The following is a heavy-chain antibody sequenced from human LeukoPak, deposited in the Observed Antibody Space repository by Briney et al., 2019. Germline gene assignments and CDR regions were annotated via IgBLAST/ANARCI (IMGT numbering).Heavy chain of an antibody. V-gene: IGHV4-59*01. CDR2: TYNSGST. Sequence: SETLSLTCTVSGGSISIYYWSWIRQPPGKGLEWIGYTYNSGSTNYNPSLKSRVTISVDTSKNQFSLKLSSVTAADTAVCYCARVGGTNYYYYGMDVWGQGTTVTVSS. CDR3: ARVGGTNYYYYGMDV. D-gene: IGHD1-1*01. CDR1: GGSISIYY. J-gene: IGHJ6*02.